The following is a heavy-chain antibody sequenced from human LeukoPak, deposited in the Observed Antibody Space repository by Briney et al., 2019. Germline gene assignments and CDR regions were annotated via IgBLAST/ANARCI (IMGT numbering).Heavy chain of an antibody. CDR1: GGSISSHY. Sequence: SETLSLTCTVSGGSISSHYWTWIRQPPGKGLEWIGYIYYSGSTPYNPSLKSRVTISVDTSKIQFSLKLSSVTAADTAVYYCAREGSDYDAFDIWGQGTMVTVSS. CDR2: IYYSGST. CDR3: AREGSDYDAFDI. D-gene: IGHD1-26*01. V-gene: IGHV4-59*11. J-gene: IGHJ3*02.